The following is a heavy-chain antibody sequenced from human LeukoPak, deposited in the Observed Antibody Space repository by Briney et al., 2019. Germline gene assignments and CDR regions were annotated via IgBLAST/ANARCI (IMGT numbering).Heavy chain of an antibody. D-gene: IGHD2-15*01. CDR3: ARVGGGNFYYYGMDV. V-gene: IGHV4-59*01. J-gene: IGHJ6*02. Sequence: SETLSLTCAVSGGSISSYYWSWIRQPPGKGLEWIGYIYYSGSTNYNPSLKSRVTISVDTSQNQFSLRLSSVTAADTAAYYCARVGGGNFYYYGMDVWGQGTTVTVSS. CDR1: GGSISSYY. CDR2: IYYSGST.